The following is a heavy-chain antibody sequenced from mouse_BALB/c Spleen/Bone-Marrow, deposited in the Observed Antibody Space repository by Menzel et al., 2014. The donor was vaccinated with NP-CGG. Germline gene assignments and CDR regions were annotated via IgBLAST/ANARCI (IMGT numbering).Heavy chain of an antibody. V-gene: IGHV5-17*02. J-gene: IGHJ2*01. CDR3: TRGGNWEDFDY. D-gene: IGHD4-1*01. Sequence: EVQLVESGGGLVQPGGSRKLSCAASGFTFSSFGMHWVRQAPEKGLEWVAYISSGSSTIFYADTVKGRFTISRDNPKNTLFLQMTSLRSEDTAIYHCTRGGNWEDFDYWGQGTTLTVSS. CDR1: GFTFSSFG. CDR2: ISSGSSTI.